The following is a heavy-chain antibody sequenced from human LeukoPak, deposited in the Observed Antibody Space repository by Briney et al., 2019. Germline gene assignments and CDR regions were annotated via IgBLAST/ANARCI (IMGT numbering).Heavy chain of an antibody. CDR3: ARENYVWGSYRNGPIDY. Sequence: SETLSLTCTVSGGSISSYYWSWIRQPPGKGLEWIGYIYYSGSTNYNPSLKSRVTISVDTSKNQFSLKLSSVTAADTAVYYCARENYVWGSYRNGPIDYSGQGTLVTVSS. J-gene: IGHJ4*02. V-gene: IGHV4-59*01. D-gene: IGHD3-16*02. CDR2: IYYSGST. CDR1: GGSISSYY.